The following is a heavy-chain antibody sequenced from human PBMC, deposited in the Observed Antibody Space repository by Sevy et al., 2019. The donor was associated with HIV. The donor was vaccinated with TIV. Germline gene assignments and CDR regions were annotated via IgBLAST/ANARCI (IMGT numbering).Heavy chain of an antibody. Sequence: GGSLSLSFAAPGFTFASNAMNWVRQAPGRGLEWVSGLSGSGGGPNYADSVKGRFTISRDNSKNTLYLQMSSLRAEDTAVYYCAKDRVWELGDAFDIWGQGTMVTVSS. CDR2: LSGSGGGP. CDR1: GFTFASNA. CDR3: AKDRVWELGDAFDI. V-gene: IGHV3-23*01. D-gene: IGHD6-13*01. J-gene: IGHJ3*02.